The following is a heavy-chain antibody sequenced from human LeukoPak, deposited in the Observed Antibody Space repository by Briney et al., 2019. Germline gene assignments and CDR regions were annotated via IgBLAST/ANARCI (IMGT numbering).Heavy chain of an antibody. J-gene: IGHJ6*03. V-gene: IGHV3-23*01. CDR2: ISGSGGNT. Sequence: PGGSLRLSCAASGFTFSSYGMSWVRQAPGKGLEWVSAISGSGGNTYYADSVKGRFTISRDNSKNTLYLQMNSLRAEDTAVYYCAKEGSSGWTPYYYYYMDVWGKGTTVTISS. CDR1: GFTFSSYG. CDR3: AKEGSSGWTPYYYYYMDV. D-gene: IGHD6-19*01.